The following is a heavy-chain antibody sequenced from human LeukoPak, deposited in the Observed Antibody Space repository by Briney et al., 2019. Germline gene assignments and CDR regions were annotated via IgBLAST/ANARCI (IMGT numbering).Heavy chain of an antibody. J-gene: IGHJ4*02. D-gene: IGHD1-26*01. CDR2: ISYDGSNK. V-gene: IGHV3-30-3*01. CDR1: GFTFSSYA. CDR3: ARDRRGSYDY. Sequence: GGSLRLSCAASGFTFSSYAMHWVRQAPGKGLEWVAVISYDGSNKYYADSVKGRFTISRDNSKNTLYLQMNSLRAEDTAVYYCARDRRGSYDYWGQGTLVTVSS.